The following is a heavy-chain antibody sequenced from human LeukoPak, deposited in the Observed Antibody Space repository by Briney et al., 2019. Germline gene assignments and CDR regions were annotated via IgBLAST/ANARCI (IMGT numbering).Heavy chain of an antibody. Sequence: GRSLRLSCAAPGFTFDDYAMHWVRQAPGKGLEWVSGISWNSGSIGYADSVKGRFTISRDNAKNSLYLQMNSLRAEDTALYYCAGGPYYYYYMDVWGKGTTVTVSS. CDR2: ISWNSGSI. V-gene: IGHV3-9*01. J-gene: IGHJ6*03. D-gene: IGHD3-10*01. CDR3: AGGPYYYYYMDV. CDR1: GFTFDDYA.